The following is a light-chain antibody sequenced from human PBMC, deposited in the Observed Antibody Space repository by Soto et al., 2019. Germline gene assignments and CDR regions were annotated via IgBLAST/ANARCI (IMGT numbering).Light chain of an antibody. CDR1: QRISTY. Sequence: DIQMTQSPSSLSASVGDRVTITCRASQRISTYLHWYQQKPGKAPNLVIYAASNLQSGVPSRFSGTGSGTDFALTISSLQPEDFATYYCQQSYITPLTFGGGTQVEIK. J-gene: IGKJ4*01. CDR2: AAS. CDR3: QQSYITPLT. V-gene: IGKV1-39*01.